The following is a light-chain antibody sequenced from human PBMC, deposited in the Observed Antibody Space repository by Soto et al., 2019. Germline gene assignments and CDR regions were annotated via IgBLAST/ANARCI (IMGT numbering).Light chain of an antibody. CDR3: TSYTSSRGV. CDR2: DVT. CDR1: SSDVGGYDF. J-gene: IGLJ2*01. Sequence: QSALTQPASVSGSLGQSITISCTGTSSDVGGYDFVSWYQQYPGKAPKLMIYDVTNRPSGVSDRFSGSKSGNTASLTIYGLQAEDEADYYCTSYTSSRGVFGGGTKLTVL. V-gene: IGLV2-14*03.